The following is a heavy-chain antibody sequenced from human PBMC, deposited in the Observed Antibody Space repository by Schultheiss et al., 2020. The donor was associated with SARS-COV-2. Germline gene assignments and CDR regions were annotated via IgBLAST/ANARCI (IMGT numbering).Heavy chain of an antibody. J-gene: IGHJ3*02. Sequence: GGSLRLSCAASGFTFSNAWMSWVRQAPGKGLEWVAVISYDGSNKYYADSVKGRFTISRDNSKNTLYLQMNSLRAEDTAVYYCARDRATPPKKEQYQLPQGAFDIWGQGTMVTVSS. V-gene: IGHV3-30*03. CDR1: GFTFSNAW. CDR2: ISYDGSNK. CDR3: ARDRATPPKKEQYQLPQGAFDI. D-gene: IGHD2-2*01.